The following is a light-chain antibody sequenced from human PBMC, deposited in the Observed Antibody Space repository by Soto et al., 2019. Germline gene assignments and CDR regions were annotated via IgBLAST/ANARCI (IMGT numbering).Light chain of an antibody. CDR1: QSVSSN. CDR2: GAS. Sequence: EIVMTQSPPTLSVSPGERATLSCRVSQSVSSNLAWYQQKPGQAPRLLIYGASTRAPGIPARFSGSGSGTEFTLTISSLQSEDFAVYYCEQYNDWPPTFTFGPGTKVDVK. J-gene: IGKJ3*01. CDR3: EQYNDWPPTFT. V-gene: IGKV3-15*01.